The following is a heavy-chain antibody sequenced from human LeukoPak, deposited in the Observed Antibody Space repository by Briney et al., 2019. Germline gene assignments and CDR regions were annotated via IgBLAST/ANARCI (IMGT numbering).Heavy chain of an antibody. Sequence: GGSLRLSCAASGFTFSSYEMNWVRQAPGKGLEWVSYISSSGSTIYYGDSVKGRFTISRDNAKNSLYLQMNSLRAEDTAVYYCARDSYYGSGSYYKPFDYWGQGTLVTVSS. CDR3: ARDSYYGSGSYYKPFDY. D-gene: IGHD3-10*01. J-gene: IGHJ4*02. CDR1: GFTFSSYE. V-gene: IGHV3-48*03. CDR2: ISSSGSTI.